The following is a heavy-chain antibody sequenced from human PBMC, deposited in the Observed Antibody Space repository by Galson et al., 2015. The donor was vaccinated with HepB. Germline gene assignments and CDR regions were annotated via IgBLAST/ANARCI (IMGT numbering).Heavy chain of an antibody. CDR2: IRNKTYGETT. V-gene: IGHV3-49*03. J-gene: IGHJ4*02. CDR3: GRATWASHA. Sequence: SLRLSCATSGFTFGDYAVSWFRQAPGKGLEWVGFIRNKTYGETTEYGASVKGRFTISRDDSKGIAYLQMNSLTTEDTAMYYCGRATWASHAWGQGTLVTVSS. CDR1: GFTFGDYA. D-gene: IGHD2-8*01.